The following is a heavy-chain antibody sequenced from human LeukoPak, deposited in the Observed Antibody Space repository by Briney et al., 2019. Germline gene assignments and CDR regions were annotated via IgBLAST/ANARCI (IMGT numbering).Heavy chain of an antibody. CDR3: ARGILATSDAFDL. CDR1: GFNFITYS. CDR2: ISNSSSTR. V-gene: IGHV3-48*01. J-gene: IGHJ3*01. Sequence: PGGSLRLSCGASGFNFITYSMNWVRQAPGKGPEWISYISNSSSTRFYADSVVGRFTISRDNAKDSVYLQMNGLRADDTATYYCARGILATSDAFDLWGRGTRVSVSS.